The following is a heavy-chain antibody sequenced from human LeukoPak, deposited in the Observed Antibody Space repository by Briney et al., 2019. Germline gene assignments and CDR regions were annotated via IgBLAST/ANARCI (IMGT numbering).Heavy chain of an antibody. Sequence: SQTLSLICTVSGYSISRVGYYWSSIRQHTGRVLEWIGYIYYNGNTYYNPSLKSRVTISVDTSKNQLSLKLRTVTAADTAVYYCARASYDYDTTGFLDYWGQGTLVTVSS. CDR3: ARASYDYDTTGFLDY. V-gene: IGHV4-31*03. D-gene: IGHD3-22*01. CDR1: GYSISRVGYY. CDR2: IYYNGNT. J-gene: IGHJ4*02.